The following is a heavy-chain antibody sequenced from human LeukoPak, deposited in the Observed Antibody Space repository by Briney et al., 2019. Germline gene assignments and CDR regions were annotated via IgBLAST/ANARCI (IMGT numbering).Heavy chain of an antibody. V-gene: IGHV3-21*01. J-gene: IGHJ4*02. CDR2: ISSSSSYI. Sequence: KPGGSLSLPCAASGFTFSSYSMNWVRQAPGKGLEWVSSISSSSSYIYYADSVKGRFTISRDNAKNSLYLQMNSLRAEDTAVYYCARDPHTAIATGYWGQATLVTLSS. CDR3: ARDPHTAIATGY. CDR1: GFTFSSYS. D-gene: IGHD5-18*01.